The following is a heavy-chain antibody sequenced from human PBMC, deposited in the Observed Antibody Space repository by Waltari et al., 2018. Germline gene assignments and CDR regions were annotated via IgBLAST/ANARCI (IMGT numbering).Heavy chain of an antibody. J-gene: IGHJ5*02. V-gene: IGHV4-39*01. D-gene: IGHD6-19*01. CDR3: ARHSERGYSSGWS. CDR1: GGSISSSRYY. Sequence: QLQLQESGPGLVKPSETLSLTCTVSGGSISSSRYYWGWVRQPPGKGLEWIGSIHYSGSTYYNPSLKSRVTISVDTSKNQFSLKLSSVTAADTAVYYCARHSERGYSSGWSWGQGTLVTVSS. CDR2: IHYSGST.